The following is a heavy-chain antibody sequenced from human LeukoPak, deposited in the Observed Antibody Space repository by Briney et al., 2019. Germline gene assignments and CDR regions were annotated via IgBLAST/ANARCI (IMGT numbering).Heavy chain of an antibody. V-gene: IGHV3-30*18. CDR1: GFAFSSYG. D-gene: IGHD2-15*01. CDR3: AKDNKERGYCSGGSCYSMALDY. Sequence: PGGSLRLSCAASGFAFSSYGMHWVRQAPGKGLEWVAVVSYDGGSQYYADSVKGRFTISRDNSKNTLYLQMNSLRAEDTAVYYCAKDNKERGYCSGGSCYSMALDYWGQGNLVTVSS. J-gene: IGHJ4*02. CDR2: VSYDGGSQ.